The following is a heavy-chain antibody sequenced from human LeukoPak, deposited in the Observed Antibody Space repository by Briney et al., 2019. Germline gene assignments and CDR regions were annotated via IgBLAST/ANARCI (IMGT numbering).Heavy chain of an antibody. D-gene: IGHD2-15*01. CDR2: IYYTGST. CDR3: ATGNSWPSPDS. J-gene: IGHJ5*01. CDR1: GGSISSGPYY. Sequence: SETLSLTCTVSGGSISSGPYYWIWIRQPPGKGLEWIGFIYYTGSTNYNPSLKRRVTISVDTSKNQLSLKLSSVTAADTAVYYCATGNSWPSPDSWGHGTLLTVSS. V-gene: IGHV4-61*01.